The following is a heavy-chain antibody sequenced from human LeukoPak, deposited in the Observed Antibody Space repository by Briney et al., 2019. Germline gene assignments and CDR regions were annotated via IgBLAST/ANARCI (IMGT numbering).Heavy chain of an antibody. D-gene: IGHD2-2*01. V-gene: IGHV4-39*01. Sequence: SETLSLTCTVSGGSIRSSSYYRAWIRQPPGKGLEWIGSMDYSESSDYNPSLKSRLTISADTSKNQFSLKLSSVTAADTAVYYCARRPLTSDWFDPWGQGTLVTVSS. CDR1: GGSIRSSSYY. CDR2: MDYSESS. J-gene: IGHJ5*02. CDR3: ARRPLTSDWFDP.